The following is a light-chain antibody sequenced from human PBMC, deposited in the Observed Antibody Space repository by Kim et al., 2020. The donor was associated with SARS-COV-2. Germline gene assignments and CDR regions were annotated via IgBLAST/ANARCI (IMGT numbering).Light chain of an antibody. CDR2: VAS. Sequence: EIVLTQSPGTLSLSPGERATLSCRASQSVRSRYLAWYQQTPGQAPRLLMYVASTRATGIPDRFSGSGSGTDFILPISSLEPEDFAVYYCQQYGTPPRTFGQGTKVDIK. V-gene: IGKV3-20*01. CDR3: QQYGTPPRT. J-gene: IGKJ1*01. CDR1: QSVRSRY.